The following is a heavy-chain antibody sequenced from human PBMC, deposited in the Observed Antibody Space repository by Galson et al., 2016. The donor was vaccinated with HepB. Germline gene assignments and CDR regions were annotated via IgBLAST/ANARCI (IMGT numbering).Heavy chain of an antibody. J-gene: IGHJ4*02. CDR3: AKDVKAVAGKGVFAS. D-gene: IGHD6-19*01. CDR2: VTWDGSVT. V-gene: IGHV3-43*01. CDR1: GFTFDDYT. Sequence: SLRLSCAASGFTFDDYTMHWVRQGPGRDLEWVSLVTWDGSVTAHADSVKGRFTISRDNSKNSLYLQMNSLTTEDSAFYYCAKDVKAVAGKGVFASWGQGTLVTVSS.